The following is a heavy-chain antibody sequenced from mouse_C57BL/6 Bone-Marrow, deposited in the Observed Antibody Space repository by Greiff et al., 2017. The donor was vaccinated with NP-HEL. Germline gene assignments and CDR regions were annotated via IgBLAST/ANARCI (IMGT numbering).Heavy chain of an antibody. Sequence: EAGGGLVQPKGSLKLSCAASGFSFNTYAMNWVRQAPGKGLEWVARIRSKSNNYATYYADSVKDRFTISRDDSESMLYLQMNNLKTEDTAMYYCVRLPDGYFAMDYWGQGTSVTVSS. CDR2: IRSKSNNYAT. V-gene: IGHV10-1*01. CDR3: VRLPDGYFAMDY. CDR1: GFSFNTYA. D-gene: IGHD2-3*01. J-gene: IGHJ4*01.